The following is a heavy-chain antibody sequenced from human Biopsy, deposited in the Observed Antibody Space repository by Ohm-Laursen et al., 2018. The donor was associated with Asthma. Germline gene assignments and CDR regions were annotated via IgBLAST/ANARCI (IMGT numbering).Heavy chain of an antibody. D-gene: IGHD6-6*01. CDR2: IYYSGRT. CDR3: ARAVSSSSYWYFDL. CDR1: GDAMSTSGSY. Sequence: GTLSLTCIVSGDAMSTSGSYWGWIRQSPGKGLEWIGSIYYSGRTYYSPSLESRVTISADTSKNHFSLKVTSVTAADTAVYYCARAVSSSSYWYFDLWGRGDPVTVSS. J-gene: IGHJ2*01. V-gene: IGHV4-39*02.